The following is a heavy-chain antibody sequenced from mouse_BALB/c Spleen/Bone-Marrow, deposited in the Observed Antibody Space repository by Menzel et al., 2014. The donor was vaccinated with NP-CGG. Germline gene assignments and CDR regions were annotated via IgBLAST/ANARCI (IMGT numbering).Heavy chain of an antibody. CDR1: GYTFTNYW. CDR3: ARGRTTVVSDY. Sequence: QVHVKQSGAEVVKPGASVMVSCKASGYTFTNYWMQWVKQRPGQGLEWIGEIEPSDSYTNYNQDFKGKATLTVDKSSSTAYMQLSSLTSEDSAVYYCARGRTTVVSDYWGQGTSLTVSS. V-gene: IGHV1-69*02. J-gene: IGHJ2*02. CDR2: IEPSDSYT. D-gene: IGHD1-1*01.